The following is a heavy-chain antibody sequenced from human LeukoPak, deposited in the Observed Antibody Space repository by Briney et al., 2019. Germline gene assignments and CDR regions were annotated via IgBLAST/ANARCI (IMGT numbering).Heavy chain of an antibody. V-gene: IGHV4-39*01. D-gene: IGHD3-3*01. CDR1: GGSISSSNYY. Sequence: SETLSLTCTVSGGSISSSNYYWGWIRQPPGKGLEWIGSIYYSGSTYYNPSLKSRVTISVDTSKNQFSLKLSSVTAADTAVYYCARLGPNYDFWSGPNYYYYMDVWGKGTTVTVSS. CDR2: IYYSGST. J-gene: IGHJ6*03. CDR3: ARLGPNYDFWSGPNYYYYMDV.